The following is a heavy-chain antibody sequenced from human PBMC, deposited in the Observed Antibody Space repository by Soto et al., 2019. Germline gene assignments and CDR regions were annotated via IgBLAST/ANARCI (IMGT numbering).Heavy chain of an antibody. CDR3: AAGDIVVVPAATNDYYGMDV. CDR1: GYTFTSYG. J-gene: IGHJ6*02. V-gene: IGHV1-18*04. Sequence: GASVKVSCKGSGYTFTSYGISWVRQAPEQGLEWMGWISAYNGNTNYAQKLQERVTITRDMSTSTAYMELSSLRSEDTAVYYCAAGDIVVVPAATNDYYGMDVWGQGTTVTVSS. CDR2: ISAYNGNT. D-gene: IGHD2-2*01.